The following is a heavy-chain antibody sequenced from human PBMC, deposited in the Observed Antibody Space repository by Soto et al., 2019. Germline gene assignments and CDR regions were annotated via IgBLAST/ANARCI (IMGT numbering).Heavy chain of an antibody. D-gene: IGHD3-10*01. V-gene: IGHV3-48*02. Sequence: EVQVVESGGGLVQPGGSLRLSCAASGFTFNTYGMNWVRQAPGKGLEWVSYISSSSDPIYYVDSVKGRFTISRDKARNSLFLQMNSLRDEDTAVYYCARDLGIRGTITPDYWGQGTQVTVSS. CDR1: GFTFNTYG. CDR2: ISSSSDPI. J-gene: IGHJ4*02. CDR3: ARDLGIRGTITPDY.